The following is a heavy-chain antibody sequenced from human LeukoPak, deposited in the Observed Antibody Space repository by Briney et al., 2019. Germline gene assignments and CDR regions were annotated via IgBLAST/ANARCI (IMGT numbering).Heavy chain of an antibody. D-gene: IGHD2-2*01. Sequence: ASVKVSCKASGYTFTSYDINWVRQSTGQGLEWMGWMNPNSGNTGYAQKFQGRVTMTRNTSISTAYMELSSLRSEDTAVYYCARGARAIVVVPAANYYYYGMYVWGQGTTVTVSS. CDR3: ARGARAIVVVPAANYYYYGMYV. V-gene: IGHV1-8*01. J-gene: IGHJ6*02. CDR1: GYTFTSYD. CDR2: MNPNSGNT.